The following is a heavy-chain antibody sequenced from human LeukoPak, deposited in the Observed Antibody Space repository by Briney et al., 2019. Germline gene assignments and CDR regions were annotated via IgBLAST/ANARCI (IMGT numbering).Heavy chain of an antibody. J-gene: IGHJ4*02. D-gene: IGHD3-3*01. CDR1: GFTFSVHY. CDR3: ARVFSHWEWPGDYYVDY. CDR2: ISNDGTKT. V-gene: IGHV3-11*04. Sequence: KTGGSLRLSCAASGFTFSVHYMSWIRQAPGKGLQWISYISNDGTKTYYADSVRGRFTISRDNGKNLVYLQMNSLRVEDTAVYYCARVFSHWEWPGDYYVDYWGQGSLVTVSS.